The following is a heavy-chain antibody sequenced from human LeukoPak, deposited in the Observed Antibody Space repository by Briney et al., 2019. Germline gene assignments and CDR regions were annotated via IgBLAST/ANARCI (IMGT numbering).Heavy chain of an antibody. J-gene: IGHJ4*02. CDR2: ISSSSSCI. V-gene: IGHV3-21*01. CDR1: GFTFSSYS. CDR3: ARNLRFLEWLIDY. D-gene: IGHD3-3*01. Sequence: GGSLRLSCAASGFTFSSYSMNWVRQAPGKGLEWVSSISSSSSCIYYADSVKGRFTISRDNAKNSLYLQMNSLRAEDTAVYYCARNLRFLEWLIDYWGQGTLVTVSS.